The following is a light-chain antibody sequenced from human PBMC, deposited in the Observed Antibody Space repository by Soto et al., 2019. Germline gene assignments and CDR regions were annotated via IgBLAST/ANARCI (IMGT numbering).Light chain of an antibody. CDR3: QQYNSYVT. CDR2: DAS. CDR1: QSISSW. V-gene: IGKV1-5*01. J-gene: IGKJ4*01. Sequence: DIQMTQSPSALSASVGERVTNTCRASQSISSWLAWYQQKPGKAPKLLIYDASSLESGVPSRFSGSGSGTEFTLTISSLQPDDFATYYCQQYNSYVTFGGGTKV.